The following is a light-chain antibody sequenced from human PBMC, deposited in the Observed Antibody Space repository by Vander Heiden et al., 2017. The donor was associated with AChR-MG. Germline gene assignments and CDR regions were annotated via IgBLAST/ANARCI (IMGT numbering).Light chain of an antibody. CDR2: DVS. Sequence: ALTQPRSVSGSPGQSVTISCTGSSRDVGGYNYVSWYQQHPVIAPKLIIFDVSKRPSGVPDRVSGSKSGNTASLTISGLQAEDEADYSCCSYAGTYTWVFGEGTKLTVL. CDR1: SRDVGGYNY. V-gene: IGLV2-11*01. CDR3: CSYAGTYTWV. J-gene: IGLJ3*02.